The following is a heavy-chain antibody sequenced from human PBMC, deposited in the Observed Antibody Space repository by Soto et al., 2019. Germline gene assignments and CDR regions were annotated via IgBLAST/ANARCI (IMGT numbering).Heavy chain of an antibody. V-gene: IGHV1-2*04. Sequence: QVQLVQSGAEVKEPGASVTVSCRASGDRFTDYYMHWVRQAPGQGLEWMGWINPNSGVTKYAQKFQRWGTMARETSIRTVYMQLSTLGFDDTAIYYCARESGGATATLDYYYFYMDVWGTGTTVTVSS. CDR1: GDRFTDYY. CDR3: ARESGGATATLDYYYFYMDV. J-gene: IGHJ6*03. D-gene: IGHD5-12*01. CDR2: INPNSGVT.